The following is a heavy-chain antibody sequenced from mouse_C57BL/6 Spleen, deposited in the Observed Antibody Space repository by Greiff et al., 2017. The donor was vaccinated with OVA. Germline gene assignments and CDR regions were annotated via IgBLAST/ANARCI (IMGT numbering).Heavy chain of an antibody. CDR2: IDPSDSYT. J-gene: IGHJ3*01. V-gene: IGHV1-50*01. Sequence: QVQLQQPGAELVKPGASVKLSCKASGYTFTSYWMQWVKQRPGQGLEWIGEIDPSDSYTNYNQKFKGKATLTVDTSSSTAYMQLSSLTSEDSAVYYCAREFADWGQGTLVTVSA. CDR3: AREFAD. CDR1: GYTFTSYW.